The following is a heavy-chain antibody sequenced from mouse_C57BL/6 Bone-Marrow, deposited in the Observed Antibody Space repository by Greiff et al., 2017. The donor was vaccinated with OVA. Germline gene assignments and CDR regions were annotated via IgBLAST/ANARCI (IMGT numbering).Heavy chain of an antibody. J-gene: IGHJ3*01. CDR2: IYPRSGNT. V-gene: IGHV1-81*01. CDR3: AGGYYYGSRVAWFAY. CDR1: GYTFTSYG. Sequence: QVQLQQSGAELARPGASVKLSCKASGYTFTSYGISWVKQRTGQGLEWIGEIYPRSGNTYYNEKFKGKATLTADKSSSTAYMELRSLTSEDSAVYFCAGGYYYGSRVAWFAYWGQGTLVTVSA. D-gene: IGHD1-1*01.